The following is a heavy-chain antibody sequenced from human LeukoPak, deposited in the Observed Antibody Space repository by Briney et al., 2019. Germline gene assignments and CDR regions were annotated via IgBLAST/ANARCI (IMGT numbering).Heavy chain of an antibody. CDR3: ARSMDPPASYYFDY. Sequence: ASVKVSCKTSGYTFTGYYMHWVRQAPGQGLEWMGWINPNSGGTNYAQKFQGRVTMTRDTSISTAYMEVSRLRSDDTAVYYCARSMDPPASYYFDYWGQGTLVTVSS. D-gene: IGHD2-8*01. CDR1: GYTFTGYY. V-gene: IGHV1-2*02. CDR2: INPNSGGT. J-gene: IGHJ4*02.